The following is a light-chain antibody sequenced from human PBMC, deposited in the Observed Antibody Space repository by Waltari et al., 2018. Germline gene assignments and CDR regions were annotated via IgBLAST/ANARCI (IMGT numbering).Light chain of an antibody. Sequence: EIVLTQSPGTLSLSPGERATLSCRASQSLNIAYVAWYQQKSGQAPRLLIYDALYRATAIPERFSGSGSGTDFTLTISRLEPEDFAVYYCQQYDTSPATFGQGTKLEIK. V-gene: IGKV3-20*01. J-gene: IGKJ2*01. CDR1: QSLNIAY. CDR2: DAL. CDR3: QQYDTSPAT.